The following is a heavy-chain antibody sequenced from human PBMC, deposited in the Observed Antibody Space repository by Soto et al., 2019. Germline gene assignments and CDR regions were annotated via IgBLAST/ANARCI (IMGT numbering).Heavy chain of an antibody. CDR1: GYSFTSYW. CDR2: IYPGDSDT. Sequence: PGESLKISCKGSGYSFTSYWIGWVRQMPGKGLEWMGIIYPGDSDTRYSPSFQGQVTISADKSISTAYLQWSSLKASDTAMYYCAGPSIAGYYYYGMDVWGQGTTVTAP. D-gene: IGHD6-6*01. CDR3: AGPSIAGYYYYGMDV. V-gene: IGHV5-51*01. J-gene: IGHJ6*02.